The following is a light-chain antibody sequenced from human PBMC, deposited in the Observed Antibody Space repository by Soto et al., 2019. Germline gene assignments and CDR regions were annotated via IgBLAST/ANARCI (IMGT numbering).Light chain of an antibody. CDR3: QQYYSYPLR. CDR1: QGISSY. V-gene: IGKV1-8*01. J-gene: IGKJ3*01. Sequence: AIRMTQSPSSFSASTGDRVTITCRASQGISSYLAWYQQKPGKAPKLLIYAASTLQSGVPSRFSGSGSGTDFTLTISCLQSEDFATYYCQQYYSYPLRFGPGTKVAIK. CDR2: AAS.